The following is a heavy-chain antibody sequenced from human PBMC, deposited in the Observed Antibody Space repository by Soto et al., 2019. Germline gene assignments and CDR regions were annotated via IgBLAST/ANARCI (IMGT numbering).Heavy chain of an antibody. Sequence: GGSLRLSCAASGLTVGDNYMSWVRQAPGMGLEWVSAIYYNGTTYYADSVKGRFTISRDTSKNTLSLQMDSLRVEATAVYYCVRPLSSGRNYGKDVWGQGTTVTVSS. D-gene: IGHD3-10*01. CDR1: GLTVGDNY. CDR2: IYYNGTT. J-gene: IGHJ6*02. CDR3: VRPLSSGRNYGKDV. V-gene: IGHV3-53*01.